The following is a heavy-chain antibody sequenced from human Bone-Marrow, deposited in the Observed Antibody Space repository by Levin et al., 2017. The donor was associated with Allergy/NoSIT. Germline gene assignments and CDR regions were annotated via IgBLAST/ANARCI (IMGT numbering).Heavy chain of an antibody. CDR1: GNSFSSNW. D-gene: IGHD1-14*01. CDR3: ARHTTAGGRSLDV. CDR2: IYPGDSDT. V-gene: IGHV5-51*01. Sequence: PGGSLRLSCKGSGNSFSSNWIGWVRQMPGKGLEWMGIIYPGDSDTRYSPSFQGHVTISADKSITTAYLQWSSLKASDSAIYYCARHTTAGGRSLDVWGQGTTVSVSS. J-gene: IGHJ6*02.